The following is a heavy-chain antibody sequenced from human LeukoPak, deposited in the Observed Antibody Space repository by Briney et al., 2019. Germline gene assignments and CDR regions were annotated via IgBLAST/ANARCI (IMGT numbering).Heavy chain of an antibody. CDR2: INPNSGGT. V-gene: IGHV1-2*02. D-gene: IGHD6-19*01. CDR3: ARDPTRGAVADNWFDP. CDR1: GYTFTGYY. Sequence: ASVKVSCKASGYTFTGYYMHWVRQAPGQGLEWMGWINPNSGGTNYAQKFQGRVTMTRDTSISTAYMELSRPRSDDTAVYYCARDPTRGAVADNWFDPWGQGTLVTVSS. J-gene: IGHJ5*02.